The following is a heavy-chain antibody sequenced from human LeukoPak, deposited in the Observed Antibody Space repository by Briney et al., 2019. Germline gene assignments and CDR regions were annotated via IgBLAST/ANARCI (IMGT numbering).Heavy chain of an antibody. D-gene: IGHD3-22*01. CDR1: GYSFTSYW. CDR2: IYPGDSDT. Sequence: GESLKISCKGSGYSFTSYWIGWVRQMPGKGLEWMGIIYPGDSDTRYSPSFQGQVTISADKSISTAYPQWSSLKASDTAMYYCASSLNYYDSSGYYYGFDYWGQGTLVTVSS. V-gene: IGHV5-51*01. CDR3: ASSLNYYDSSGYYYGFDY. J-gene: IGHJ4*02.